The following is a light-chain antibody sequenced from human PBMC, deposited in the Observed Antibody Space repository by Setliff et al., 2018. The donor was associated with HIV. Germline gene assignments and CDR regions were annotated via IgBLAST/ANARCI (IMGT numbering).Light chain of an antibody. CDR1: SNDVGGYNY. V-gene: IGLV2-14*01. J-gene: IGLJ1*01. CDR2: EVS. Sequence: QSALTQPASVSGSPGQSITISCTGTSNDVGGYNYVSWYQHHPGKAPKLLIYEVSNRPSWVSNRFSGSKSGNTASLTISGLQPEDEADYFCSSYTSSSTRVFGTGTKVTVL. CDR3: SSYTSSSTRV.